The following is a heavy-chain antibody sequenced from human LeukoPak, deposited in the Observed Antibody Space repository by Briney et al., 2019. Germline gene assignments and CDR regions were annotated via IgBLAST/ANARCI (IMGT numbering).Heavy chain of an antibody. J-gene: IGHJ4*02. CDR3: AKAEAARYPFDY. D-gene: IGHD6-6*01. CDR1: GFIVSGDF. Sequence: GGSLRLSCAASGFIVSGDFMSWVRQAPGKGLEWVSAISGSGGSAYYADSVKGRFTISRDNSKNTLYLQMNSLRAEDTAVYYCAKAEAARYPFDYWGQGTLVTVSS. CDR2: ISGSGGSA. V-gene: IGHV3-23*01.